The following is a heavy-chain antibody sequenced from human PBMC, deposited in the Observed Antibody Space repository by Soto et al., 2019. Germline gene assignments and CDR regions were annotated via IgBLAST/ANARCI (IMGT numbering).Heavy chain of an antibody. CDR3: AHIDPKLVTAGGHGGFHF. CDR1: GFSVSSSGEG. CDR2: IYWDDDK. D-gene: IGHD2-21*02. V-gene: IGHV2-5*02. J-gene: IGHJ4*01. Sequence: QITLKESGPTLVKPTQTLTLTCTVSGFSVSSSGEGVGWIRQPPGKALEWLALIYWDDDKRYSPSLKSRLTIPKATSKNPVVLTVTNMDPVDTATYSCAHIDPKLVTAGGHGGFHFWAHGALGTVSS.